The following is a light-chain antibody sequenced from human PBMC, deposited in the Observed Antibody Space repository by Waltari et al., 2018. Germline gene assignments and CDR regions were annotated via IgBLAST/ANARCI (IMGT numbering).Light chain of an antibody. Sequence: SYELTQPPSVSVSPGQTARITCSGDALPKKYAYWYQQKSGHAPVLVIYEDSKRPAGIPERVSGSSSGTMATLTISGAQVEDEADYYCYSTDSSGNHRGVFGGGTKLTVL. CDR1: ALPKKY. J-gene: IGLJ3*02. V-gene: IGLV3-10*01. CDR2: EDS. CDR3: YSTDSSGNHRGV.